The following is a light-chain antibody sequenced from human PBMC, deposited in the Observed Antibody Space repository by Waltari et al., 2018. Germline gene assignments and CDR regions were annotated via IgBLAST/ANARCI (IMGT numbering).Light chain of an antibody. J-gene: IGKJ5*01. CDR2: DAS. Sequence: VVLTQSPATLSVSPGESAIISCRASQSVSSNLAWYQQKPGQSPRLRIYDASTRASSIPARFRRSGSGTEITLTINRLQSEDSATYYCQPYTRWPPCTFGQGTRLDIK. CDR1: QSVSSN. V-gene: IGKV3-15*01. CDR3: QPYTRWPPCT.